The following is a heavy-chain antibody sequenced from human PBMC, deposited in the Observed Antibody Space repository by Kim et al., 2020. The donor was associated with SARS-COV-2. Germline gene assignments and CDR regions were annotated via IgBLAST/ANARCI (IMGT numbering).Heavy chain of an antibody. J-gene: IGHJ5*02. CDR1: GYTFTSYA. CDR2: INTNTGNP. CDR3: ARDRSLSTIFGVVIIPVGWFDP. V-gene: IGHV7-4-1*02. D-gene: IGHD3-3*01. Sequence: ASVKVSCKASGYTFTSYAMNWVRQAPGQGLEWLGWINTNTGNPTYAQGFTGRFVFSLDTSVSTAYLQISSLKAEDTAVYYCARDRSLSTIFGVVIIPVGWFDPWGQGTLVTVSS.